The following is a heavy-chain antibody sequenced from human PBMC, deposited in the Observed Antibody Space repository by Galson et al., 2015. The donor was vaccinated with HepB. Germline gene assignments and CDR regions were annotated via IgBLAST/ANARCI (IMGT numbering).Heavy chain of an antibody. Sequence: SVKVSCKASGYTFTGYYMHWVRQAPGQGLEWMGRINPNSGGTDYAQKFQGRVTMTRDTSISTAYMELRSLRSDDTAVYYCARQTTTTVIYHGMDVWGQGTTVTVS. CDR3: ARQTTTTVIYHGMDV. CDR2: INPNSGGT. CDR1: GYTFTGYY. J-gene: IGHJ6*02. V-gene: IGHV1-2*06. D-gene: IGHD4-11*01.